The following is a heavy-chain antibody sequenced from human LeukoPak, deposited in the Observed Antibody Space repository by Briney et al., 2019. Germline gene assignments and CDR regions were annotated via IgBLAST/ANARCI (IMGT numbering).Heavy chain of an antibody. V-gene: IGHV1-69*13. D-gene: IGHD2-2*01. J-gene: IGHJ6*02. CDR3: ARRRGIVVVPAAFDNYYYGMDV. CDR1: GGTFSSYA. Sequence: SVKVSCKASGGTFSSYAISWVRQAPGQGLEWMGGIIPIFGTANYAQKFQGRVTITADESTSTAYMELSSLRSEDTAVYYCARRRGIVVVPAAFDNYYYGMDVWGQGTTVTVSS. CDR2: IIPIFGTA.